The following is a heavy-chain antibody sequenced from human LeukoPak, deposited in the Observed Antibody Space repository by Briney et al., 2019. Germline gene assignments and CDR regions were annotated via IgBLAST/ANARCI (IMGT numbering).Heavy chain of an antibody. D-gene: IGHD6-13*01. CDR3: ARFYSNSWYYFDY. J-gene: IGHJ4*02. CDR1: GFTFSSYA. Sequence: PGGSLRLSCAASGFTFSSYAMHWVRQAPGKGLEWVAVISYDGSNKYYADSVKGRFTISRDNSKNTLYLQMNSLRAEDTAVYYCARFYSNSWYYFDYWGQGTLVTVSS. CDR2: ISYDGSNK. V-gene: IGHV3-30-3*01.